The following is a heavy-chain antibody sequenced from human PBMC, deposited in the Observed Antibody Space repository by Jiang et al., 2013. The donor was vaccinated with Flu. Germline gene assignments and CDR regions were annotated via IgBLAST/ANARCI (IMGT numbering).Heavy chain of an antibody. CDR1: GFTFSSYG. D-gene: IGHD3-10*02. Sequence: ASGFTFSSYGMHWVRQAQARAGXGAVISYDGSNKYYADSVRGRFTISRDNSKNTLYVQMNSLRVEDTAVYYCAKGISIVRGLASWFGPWGQGALVTVSS. V-gene: IGHV3-30*18. J-gene: IGHJ5*02. CDR2: ISYDGSNK. CDR3: AKGISIVRGLASWFGP.